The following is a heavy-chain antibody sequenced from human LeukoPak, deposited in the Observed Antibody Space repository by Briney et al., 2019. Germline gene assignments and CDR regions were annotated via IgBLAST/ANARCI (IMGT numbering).Heavy chain of an antibody. D-gene: IGHD5-24*01. J-gene: IGHJ6*02. Sequence: PGGSLRLSCAASGFTFSSYAMSWVRQAPGKGLEWVSSISSSSSYIYYADSVKGRFTISRDNAKNSLYLQMNSLRAEDTAVYYCARGSRDGYNYRGVLYGMDVWGQGTTVTVSS. CDR2: ISSSSSYI. CDR1: GFTFSSYA. V-gene: IGHV3-21*01. CDR3: ARGSRDGYNYRGVLYGMDV.